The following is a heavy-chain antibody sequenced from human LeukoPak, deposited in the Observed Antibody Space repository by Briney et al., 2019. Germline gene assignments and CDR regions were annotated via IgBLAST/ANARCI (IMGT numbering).Heavy chain of an antibody. CDR1: GGSISSSSYY. V-gene: IGHV4-39*07. CDR2: IYYSGST. CDR3: ARAIQQWLYSDI. J-gene: IGHJ3*02. D-gene: IGHD6-19*01. Sequence: SETLSLTCTVSGGSISSSSYYWGWIRQPPGKGLEWIGSIYYSGSTYYNPSLKSRVTISVDRSKNQFSLKLSSVTAADTAVYYCARAIQQWLYSDIWGQGTMVTVSS.